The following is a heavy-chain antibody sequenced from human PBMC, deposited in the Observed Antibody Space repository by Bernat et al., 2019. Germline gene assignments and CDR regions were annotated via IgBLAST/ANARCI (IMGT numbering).Heavy chain of an antibody. J-gene: IGHJ3*02. CDR3: ASRSRLNSNYEDAFDI. CDR1: GGTFISYA. V-gene: IGHV1-69*01. D-gene: IGHD1-7*01. Sequence: QVQLVQSGAGVKTPGSSVKVSCKASGGTFISYAISWVRQAPGQGPEWMGGIIPIFGKANYAQKYQGRVTITADESTSTASMELSSLRFKDTAVFYCASRSRLNSNYEDAFDIWGQGTMVTVSS. CDR2: IIPIFGKA.